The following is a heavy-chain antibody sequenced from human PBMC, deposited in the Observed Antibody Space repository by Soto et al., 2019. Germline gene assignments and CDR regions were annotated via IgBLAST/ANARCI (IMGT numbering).Heavy chain of an antibody. D-gene: IGHD6-13*01. CDR1: GGSISSSSYY. CDR2: IYYSGST. V-gene: IGHV4-61*05. Sequence: SETLSLTCTVSGGSISSSSYYWGWIRQPPGKGLEWIGYIYYSGSTNYNPSLKSRVTISVDTSKNQFSLKLSSVTAADTAVYYCARRYSSSLDFWGQGTLVTVSS. J-gene: IGHJ4*02. CDR3: ARRYSSSLDF.